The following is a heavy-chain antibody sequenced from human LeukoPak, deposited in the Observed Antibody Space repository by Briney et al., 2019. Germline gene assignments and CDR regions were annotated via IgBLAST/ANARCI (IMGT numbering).Heavy chain of an antibody. D-gene: IGHD6-6*01. CDR1: KFTFSSFD. V-gene: IGHV3-23*01. CDR2: ITATGGTT. J-gene: IGHJ6*03. Sequence: AGGSLRLSCAASKFTFSSFDMNWVRQAPGKGLEWISGITATGGTTYYADSVRGRFTISRDNSENTLYLQMNSLRVEDTATYYCVKRPPRIAAHDYYRDVWGKGTTVTVSS. CDR3: VKRPPRIAAHDYYRDV.